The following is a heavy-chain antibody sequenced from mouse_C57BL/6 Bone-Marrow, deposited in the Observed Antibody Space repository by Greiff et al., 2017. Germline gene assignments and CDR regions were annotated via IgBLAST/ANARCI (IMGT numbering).Heavy chain of an antibody. CDR3: AGRWEELRLRMDY. CDR1: GYTFTSYT. J-gene: IGHJ4*01. Sequence: QVQLQQSGAELARPGASVKMSCKASGYTFTSYTMHWVKQRPGQGLEWIGYINPSSGYTKYNQKFKDKATLTADKSSSTAYMQLSSLTSEDSAVYYCAGRWEELRLRMDYWGQGTSVTVSS. D-gene: IGHD3-2*02. CDR2: INPSSGYT. V-gene: IGHV1-4*01.